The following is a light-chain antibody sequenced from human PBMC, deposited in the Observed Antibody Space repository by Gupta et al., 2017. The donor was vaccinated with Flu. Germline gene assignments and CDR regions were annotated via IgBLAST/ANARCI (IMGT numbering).Light chain of an antibody. Sequence: EIVLTQSPATLSLYPGERATLSCRASQSVSRYFAWYQQKPGQAPRLLIYDASNRATGIPARFSGSWSGTDFTLTISSLEPEDFAVYYCQQRSNWPPGTFGGGTKVEIK. CDR1: QSVSRY. CDR2: DAS. J-gene: IGKJ4*01. V-gene: IGKV3-11*01. CDR3: QQRSNWPPGT.